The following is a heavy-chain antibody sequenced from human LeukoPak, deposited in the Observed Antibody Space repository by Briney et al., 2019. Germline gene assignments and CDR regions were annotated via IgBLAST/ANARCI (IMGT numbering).Heavy chain of an antibody. CDR2: IHYSGSI. CDR1: GGSISSYY. D-gene: IGHD6-19*01. J-gene: IGHJ2*01. CDR3: ARDTSGWYFNL. V-gene: IGHV4-59*01. Sequence: SETLSLTCTVSGGSISSYYWSWIRQFPGKGLEWIGQIHYSGSINYNPSLKSRVTMSIDTSKNQFSLNLTSVTAGDTAVYYCARDTSGWYFNLWGRGTLVTVSS.